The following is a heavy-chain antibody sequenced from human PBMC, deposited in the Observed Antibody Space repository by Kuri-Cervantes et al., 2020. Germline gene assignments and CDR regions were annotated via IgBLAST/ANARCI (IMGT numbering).Heavy chain of an antibody. CDR2: IWYDGSNK. CDR1: GFTFDDYT. D-gene: IGHD3-3*01. V-gene: IGHV3-33*08. Sequence: GGSLRLSCAASGFTFDDYTMHWVRQAPGKGLEWVAVIWYDGSNKYYADSVKGRFTISRDNSKNTLYLQMNSLRAEDTAVYYCARESADDFWSGYYYYYGMDVWGQGTTVTVSS. J-gene: IGHJ6*02. CDR3: ARESADDFWSGYYYYYGMDV.